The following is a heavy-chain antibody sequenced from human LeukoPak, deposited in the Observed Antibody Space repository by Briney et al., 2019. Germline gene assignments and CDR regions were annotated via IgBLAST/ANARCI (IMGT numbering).Heavy chain of an antibody. V-gene: IGHV4-34*01. CDR2: INHSGCT. J-gene: IGHJ4*02. Sequence: KPSETLSLTCAVYGGSFSGYYWSWIRQPPGKGLEWIGEINHSGCTNYNPSLKSRVTISVDTSKNQFSLKLSSVTAADTAVYYCARGLDVVAVAGLYYFDYWGQGTLVTVSS. CDR3: ARGLDVVAVAGLYYFDY. D-gene: IGHD6-19*01. CDR1: GGSFSGYY.